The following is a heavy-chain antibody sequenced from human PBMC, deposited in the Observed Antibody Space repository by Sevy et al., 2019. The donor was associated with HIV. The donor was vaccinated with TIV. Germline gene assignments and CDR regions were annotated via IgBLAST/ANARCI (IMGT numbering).Heavy chain of an antibody. D-gene: IGHD2-15*01. CDR1: GFPFSNYA. J-gene: IGHJ6*02. Sequence: GGSLRLSCAASGFPFSNYAMSWIRQAPGKGLEWVSTLIGGGSRTYYADSVTGRFTISRDNSKNILYLQMNSLRADETAIYYCAKRRVQSGLSGGGANYGWDVCGHGTTVTVSS. CDR2: LIGGGSRT. V-gene: IGHV3-23*01. CDR3: AKRRVQSGLSGGGANYGWDV.